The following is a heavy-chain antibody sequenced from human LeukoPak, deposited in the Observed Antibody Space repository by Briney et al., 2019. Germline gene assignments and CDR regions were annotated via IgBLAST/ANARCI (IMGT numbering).Heavy chain of an antibody. CDR3: ARDRRQRDYFDF. CDR1: GGSISIRNYY. D-gene: IGHD1-1*01. V-gene: IGHV4-39*07. Sequence: SETLSLTCTVSGGSISIRNYYWAWIRQPPGRQLEWIGSVYSNGSLYYNPSLKSRVTISVDTSKNQFSLKLNSVTAADTAVYYCARDRRQRDYFDFWGQGARVTVSS. J-gene: IGHJ4*02. CDR2: VYSNGSL.